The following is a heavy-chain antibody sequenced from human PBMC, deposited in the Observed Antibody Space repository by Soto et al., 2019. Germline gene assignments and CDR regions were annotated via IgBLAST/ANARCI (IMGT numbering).Heavy chain of an antibody. D-gene: IGHD6-19*01. V-gene: IGHV3-23*01. CDR3: AKDSSGWDIYYYYGMDV. CDR1: GFTFSSYA. Sequence: EVQLLESGGGLVQPGGSLRLSCAASGFTFSSYAMSWVRQAPGKGLEWVSAISGSGGSTYYADSVKGRFTISRDNSKHTLYLQMNSLRAEDTAVYYCAKDSSGWDIYYYYGMDVWGQGTTVTVSS. J-gene: IGHJ6*02. CDR2: ISGSGGST.